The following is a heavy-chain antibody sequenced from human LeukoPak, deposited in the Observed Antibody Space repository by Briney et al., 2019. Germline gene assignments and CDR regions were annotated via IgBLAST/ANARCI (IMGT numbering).Heavy chain of an antibody. V-gene: IGHV4-4*07. CDR2: IYTSGST. J-gene: IGHJ6*03. D-gene: IGHD6-6*01. CDR3: AREEPVHYYYYMDV. CDR1: GGSISSYY. Sequence: SETLSLTCTVSGGSISSYYWSWIRQPAGKGLEWIGRIYTSGSTNYNPSLKSRVTMSVDTSKNQFSLKLSSVTAADTAVYYCAREEPVHYYYYMDVWGKGTTVTVSS.